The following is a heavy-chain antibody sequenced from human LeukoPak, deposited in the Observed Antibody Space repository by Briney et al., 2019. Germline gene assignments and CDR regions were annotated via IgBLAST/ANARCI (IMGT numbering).Heavy chain of an antibody. D-gene: IGHD3-22*01. CDR2: IIPIFGTA. J-gene: IGHJ3*02. CDR1: GGTFSSYA. V-gene: IGHV1-69*01. Sequence: SVKVSCKASGGTFSSYAISWVRQAPGQGLEWMGGIIPIFGTANYAQKFQGRVTITADESTSTAYMELSSLRSEDTAVYYCARDLVVVDDDAFDIWGQGAMVTVSS. CDR3: ARDLVVVDDDAFDI.